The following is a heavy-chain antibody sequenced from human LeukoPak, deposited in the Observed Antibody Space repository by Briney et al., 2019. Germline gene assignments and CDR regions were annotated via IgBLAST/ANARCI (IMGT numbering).Heavy chain of an antibody. J-gene: IGHJ4*02. D-gene: IGHD3-10*01. Sequence: GGSPRLSCAASGFTFSSYSMNWVRQAPGKGLEWVSSTSSSSSYIYYADSVKGRFTISRDNAKNSLYLQMNSLRAEDTAVYYCARDGASYYYGSGSFDYWGQGTLVTVSS. CDR2: TSSSSSYI. V-gene: IGHV3-21*01. CDR1: GFTFSSYS. CDR3: ARDGASYYYGSGSFDY.